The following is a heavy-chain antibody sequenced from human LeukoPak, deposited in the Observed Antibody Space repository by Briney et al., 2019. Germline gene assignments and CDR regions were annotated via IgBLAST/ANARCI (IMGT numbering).Heavy chain of an antibody. Sequence: SETLSLTCTVSGGSISDYYCSWIRQPPGKGLEWIGYIYYSGSTNYNPSLKSRITISADTSKNQFSLKLNSVTAADTAVYYCARGSLRDFWSARFDYWGQGTLVTVSS. CDR2: IYYSGST. CDR3: ARGSLRDFWSARFDY. CDR1: GGSISDYY. J-gene: IGHJ4*02. D-gene: IGHD3-3*01. V-gene: IGHV4-59*01.